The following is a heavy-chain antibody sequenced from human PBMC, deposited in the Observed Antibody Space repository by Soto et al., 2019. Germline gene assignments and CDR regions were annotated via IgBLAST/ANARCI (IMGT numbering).Heavy chain of an antibody. CDR2: ISAYNGNT. CDR3: ARDLTYSSSSDNWFDP. V-gene: IGHV1-18*01. CDR1: GYTFTSYG. J-gene: IGHJ5*02. D-gene: IGHD6-6*01. Sequence: ASVTGSFTASGYTFTSYGIIWVRQAPGQGLEWMGWISAYNGNTNYAQKLQGRVTMTTDTSTSTAYMELRSLRSDDTAVYYCARDLTYSSSSDNWFDPWGRGTLVTVSS.